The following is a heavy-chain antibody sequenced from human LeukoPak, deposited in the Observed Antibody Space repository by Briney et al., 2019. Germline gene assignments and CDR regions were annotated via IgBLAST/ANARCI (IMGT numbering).Heavy chain of an antibody. CDR1: GFTFSSYA. CDR2: ISGSGGST. CDR3: ARDGGSYYDILTGYYPPFDY. J-gene: IGHJ4*02. D-gene: IGHD3-9*01. V-gene: IGHV3-23*01. Sequence: GGSLRLSCAASGFTFSSYAMSWVRQAPGKGLEWVSAISGSGGSTYYADSVKGRFTISRDNSKNTLYLQMNSLRAEDTAVYYCARDGGSYYDILTGYYPPFDYWGQGTLVTVSS.